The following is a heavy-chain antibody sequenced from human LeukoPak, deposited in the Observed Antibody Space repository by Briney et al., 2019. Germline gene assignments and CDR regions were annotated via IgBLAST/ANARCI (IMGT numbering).Heavy chain of an antibody. CDR2: IAYDGSNK. V-gene: IGHV3-30*18. CDR3: AKGATMIVRGGMDV. Sequence: GGSLRLSCAASGFTFSTYGMHWVRQAPGKGLEWVAVIAYDGSNKYYVDSVKGRFTISRDNPKNTLYLQMNSLRAEDTAVYYCAKGATMIVRGGMDVWGQGTTVTVSS. J-gene: IGHJ6*02. CDR1: GFTFSTYG. D-gene: IGHD3-22*01.